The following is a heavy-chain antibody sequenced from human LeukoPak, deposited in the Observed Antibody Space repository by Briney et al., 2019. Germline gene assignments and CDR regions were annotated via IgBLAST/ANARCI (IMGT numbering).Heavy chain of an antibody. CDR3: ARRPFYADYFDY. D-gene: IGHD2/OR15-2a*01. Sequence: SETLSLTCAVYGGSFSGYYWSWIRQPPGKGLEWIGEINHSGSTNYNPSLKSRVTISVDTSKNQFSLKLSSVTAADTAVYYCARRPFYADYFDYWGQGTLVTVSS. CDR1: GGSFSGYY. J-gene: IGHJ4*02. CDR2: INHSGST. V-gene: IGHV4-34*01.